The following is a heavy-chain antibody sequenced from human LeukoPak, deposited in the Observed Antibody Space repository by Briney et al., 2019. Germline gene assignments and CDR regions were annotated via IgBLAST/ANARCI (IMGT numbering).Heavy chain of an antibody. CDR3: ARSTVDTAMAFFDY. Sequence: SETLSLTCTVSGGSISSYYWSWIRQPPGKGLEWIGYIYYSGSTNYNPSLKSRATISVDTSKNQFSLKLSSVTAADTAVYYCARSTVDTAMAFFDYWGQGTLVTVSS. CDR2: IYYSGST. J-gene: IGHJ4*02. D-gene: IGHD5-18*01. V-gene: IGHV4-59*08. CDR1: GGSISSYY.